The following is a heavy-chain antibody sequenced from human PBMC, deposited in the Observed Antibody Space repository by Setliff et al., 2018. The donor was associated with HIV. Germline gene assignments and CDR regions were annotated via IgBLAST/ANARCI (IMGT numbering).Heavy chain of an antibody. Sequence: GGSLRLSCAAAGFTFSTSEMNWVRQAPGKGLEWVSSISSSSSYIYYADSARGRFTISRDNAKSSLYLHMSSLRAEDTAVYYCVRGGSYHDYWGQGTLVTVSS. CDR3: VRGGSYHDY. J-gene: IGHJ4*02. CDR1: GFTFSTSE. V-gene: IGHV3-21*01. CDR2: ISSSSSYI. D-gene: IGHD1-26*01.